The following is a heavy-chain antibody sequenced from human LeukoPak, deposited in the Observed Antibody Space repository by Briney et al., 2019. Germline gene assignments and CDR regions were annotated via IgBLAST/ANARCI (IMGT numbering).Heavy chain of an antibody. CDR3: AKTTVGYSSGRFPGWPADY. D-gene: IGHD2-15*01. CDR2: IFGSGGSA. V-gene: IGHV3-23*01. J-gene: IGHJ4*02. Sequence: PGGSLRLSCTASGFAFGSYAMYWVRQAPGKGLEWVSGIFGSGGSAHYADSVKGRFTISRDNSKNTVYLEMNSLGVEDTAVYFCAKTTVGYSSGRFPGWPADYWGQGTLVPVSS. CDR1: GFAFGSYA.